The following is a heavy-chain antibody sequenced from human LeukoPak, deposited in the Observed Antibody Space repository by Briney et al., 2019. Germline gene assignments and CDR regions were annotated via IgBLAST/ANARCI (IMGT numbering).Heavy chain of an antibody. D-gene: IGHD3/OR15-3a*01. Sequence: PSETLSLTCSVSGASTSISYWSWIRQPPGRGLELIAYIANNGDSNYHPSLKSRVTVSLDTSKNQLSLRVTSVTAAETAVYFCTRGTRAPDSWGQGTLVTVSS. CDR1: GASTSISY. V-gene: IGHV4-59*01. CDR2: IANNGDS. CDR3: TRGTRAPDS. J-gene: IGHJ4*02.